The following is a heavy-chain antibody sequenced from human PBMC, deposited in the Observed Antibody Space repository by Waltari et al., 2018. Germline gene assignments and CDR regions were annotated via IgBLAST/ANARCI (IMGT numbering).Heavy chain of an antibody. CDR2: RKQDGSED. V-gene: IGHV3-7*01. CDR3: ARERRGQSGWYYFDF. CDR1: GISFSSFW. D-gene: IGHD6-19*01. J-gene: IGHJ4*02. Sequence: EVQLVESGGGLVQPGGSLRLSCAASGISFSSFWMTWVRQAPGKGLKWVANRKQDGSEDDYVDSVKGRFTISKDNAKNSLYLQMNSLRAEDTAVYFCARERRGQSGWYYFDFWGQGSLVTVSS.